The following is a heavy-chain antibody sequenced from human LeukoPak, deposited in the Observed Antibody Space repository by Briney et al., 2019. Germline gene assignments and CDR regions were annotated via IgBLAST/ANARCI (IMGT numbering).Heavy chain of an antibody. CDR2: IYTSGST. CDR3: ARENSSSSRAFDY. V-gene: IGHV4-4*07. Sequence: PSETLSLTCTVSGGSISSYYRTWIRQPAGKGLEWIGRIYTSGSTNDNPSLKSRVTMSVDTSKNQFSLKLSSVTAADTDVYYCARENSSSSRAFDYWGQGTLVTVSS. CDR1: GGSISSYY. J-gene: IGHJ4*02. D-gene: IGHD6-6*01.